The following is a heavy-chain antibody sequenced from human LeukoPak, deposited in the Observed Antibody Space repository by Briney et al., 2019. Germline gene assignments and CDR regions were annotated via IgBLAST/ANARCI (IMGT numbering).Heavy chain of an antibody. J-gene: IGHJ4*02. CDR1: NYSFINYG. CDR2: ISTYSGDT. CDR3: ARVEYSSGRGDH. V-gene: IGHV1-18*01. D-gene: IGHD3-22*01. Sequence: SVKVSCKAGNYSFINYGLTWVRQAPGQGLVWMGWISTYSGDTNYAQNFQGRVTLTRDTSTSTAYMDLNNLTPDDTAVYYCARVEYSSGRGDHWGQGTLVPVSS.